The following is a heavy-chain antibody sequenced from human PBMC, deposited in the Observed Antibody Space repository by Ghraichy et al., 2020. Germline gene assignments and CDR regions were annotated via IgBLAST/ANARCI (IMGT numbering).Heavy chain of an antibody. CDR1: GGSISSSSYY. D-gene: IGHD4-11*01. CDR2: IYYSGST. J-gene: IGHJ4*02. CDR3: ARHDLRDYSTYY. Sequence: TLSLTCTVSGGSISSSSYYWGWIRQPPGKGLEWIGSIYYSGSTYYNPSLKSRVAISVDTSKNQFSLKLSSVTAADTAVYYCARHDLRDYSTYYWGQGTLVTVSS. V-gene: IGHV4-39*01.